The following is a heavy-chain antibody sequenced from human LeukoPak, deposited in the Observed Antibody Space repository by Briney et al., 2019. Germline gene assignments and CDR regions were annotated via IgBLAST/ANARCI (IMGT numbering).Heavy chain of an antibody. D-gene: IGHD2-21*02. J-gene: IGHJ3*02. V-gene: IGHV3-49*03. Sequence: GGSLRLSCTASGFTFGDYAMSWFRQAPGKGLEWVGFIRSKAYGGTTEYAASVKGRFTISRDDSKSIAYLQMNSLKTEDTAVYYCTRDDCGGDCYTPNDAFDIWGQGTMVTVSS. CDR1: GFTFGDYA. CDR3: TRDDCGGDCYTPNDAFDI. CDR2: IRSKAYGGTT.